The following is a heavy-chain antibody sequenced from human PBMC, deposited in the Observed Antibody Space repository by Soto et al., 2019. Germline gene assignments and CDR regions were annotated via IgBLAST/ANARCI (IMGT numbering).Heavy chain of an antibody. Sequence: EVQLVESGGGLVQPGGSLRLSCAASGFTFSRYSMNWVRQAPGKGLEWVSYISSSSNSIYYSDSVKGRFTISRDNAKNSLHLKMNSLRAEDTAVYYCASPVEFSTTSCIRWGQGNLVTVSS. V-gene: IGHV3-48*01. J-gene: IGHJ4*02. CDR1: GFTFSRYS. CDR3: ASPVEFSTTSCIR. D-gene: IGHD2-2*01. CDR2: ISSSSNSI.